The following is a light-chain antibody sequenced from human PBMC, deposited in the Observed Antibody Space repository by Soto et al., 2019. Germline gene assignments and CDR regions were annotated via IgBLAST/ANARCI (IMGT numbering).Light chain of an antibody. Sequence: QSVLTQPPSVSAAPGQKVTISCSGSSSNIGGNSVSWYQQLPGTAPKLLIYDDNKRPSGIPDRFSGSKSGTSATLGITGFQTGDEADYYCGSKRTTASLVFGTGTKVTVL. CDR3: GSKRTTASLV. V-gene: IGLV1-51*01. CDR2: DDN. J-gene: IGLJ1*01. CDR1: SSNIGGNS.